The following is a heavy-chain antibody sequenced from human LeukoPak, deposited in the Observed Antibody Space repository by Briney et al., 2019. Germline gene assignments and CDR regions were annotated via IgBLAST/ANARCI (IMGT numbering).Heavy chain of an antibody. V-gene: IGHV4-39*01. CDR3: AGGEYSYGYLGY. J-gene: IGHJ4*02. CDR1: GSSISSSSYY. D-gene: IGHD5-18*01. Sequence: SETLSLTCTVSGSSISSSSYYWGWIRQPPGKGLEWIGSIYYSGSTYYNPSLKSRVTISVDTSKNQFSLKLSSVTAADTAVYYCAGGEYSYGYLGYWGQGTLVTVSS. CDR2: IYYSGST.